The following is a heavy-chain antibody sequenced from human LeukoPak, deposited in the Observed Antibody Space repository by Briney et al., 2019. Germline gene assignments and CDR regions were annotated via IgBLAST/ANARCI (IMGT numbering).Heavy chain of an antibody. CDR1: GDSFSSVTDY. CDR3: ARGTPMVLDY. V-gene: IGHV4-39*07. CDR2: GDYSGGT. J-gene: IGHJ4*02. Sequence: SETLSLTCTVSGDSFSSVTDYWAWVRQPPGKGLEWIASGDYSGGTYYNPSLESRVAISADMSTKQISLKLTSVTGADTAVYYSARGTPMVLDYWGQGTLVTVSS. D-gene: IGHD3-10*01.